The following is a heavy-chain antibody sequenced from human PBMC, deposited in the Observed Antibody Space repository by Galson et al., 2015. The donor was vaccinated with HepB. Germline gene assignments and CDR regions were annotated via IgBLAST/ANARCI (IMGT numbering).Heavy chain of an antibody. D-gene: IGHD3-3*01. CDR1: GYTFTSYG. CDR2: ISAYNGNT. Sequence: SVKVSCKASGYTFTSYGISWVRQAPGQGLEWMGWISAYNGNTNYAQKLQGRVTITADESTSTAYMELSSLRSEDTAVYYCARASETPKARFRRRYYMDVWGKGTTVTVSS. J-gene: IGHJ6*03. V-gene: IGHV1-18*01. CDR3: ARASETPKARFRRRYYMDV.